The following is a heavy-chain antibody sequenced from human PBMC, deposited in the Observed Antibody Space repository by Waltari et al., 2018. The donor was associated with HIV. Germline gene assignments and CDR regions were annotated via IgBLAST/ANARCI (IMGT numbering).Heavy chain of an antibody. CDR3: ARDSVSGFWATDY. D-gene: IGHD3-3*01. CDR2: VNPHSGVT. Sequence: QVQLVQSGAEVKKPGASVKVSCKASGYIFTDYYMHWVRQAPGQGLEWMGWVNPHSGVTNYAPKFQGRVTMTRDTSIRTAYMELSSLTSDDTAVYFCARDSVSGFWATDYWGQGTLVTVSS. CDR1: GYIFTDYY. V-gene: IGHV1-2*02. J-gene: IGHJ4*02.